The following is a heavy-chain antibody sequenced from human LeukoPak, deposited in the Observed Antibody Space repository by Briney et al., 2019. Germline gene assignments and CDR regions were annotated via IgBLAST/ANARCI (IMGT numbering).Heavy chain of an antibody. CDR3: ARGAFLMDV. D-gene: IGHD2/OR15-2a*01. V-gene: IGHV3-7*01. Sequence: GXSLXLSCAASGFTFSSYWVTWVRQAPGKGLEWVANIKQDGSEKYNVDSVKGRFTISRENAKRSLYLQMNSLRAEDTAVYYCARGAFLMDVWGKGTTVTVSS. CDR1: GFTFSSYW. CDR2: IKQDGSEK. J-gene: IGHJ6*03.